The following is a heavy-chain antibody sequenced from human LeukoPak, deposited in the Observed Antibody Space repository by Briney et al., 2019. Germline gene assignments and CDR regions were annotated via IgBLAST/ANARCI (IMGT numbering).Heavy chain of an antibody. Sequence: ASVKVSCKASSYSFSQYGISWVRKAPGQGLEWVGWITAYNGNTKLPQKFQGRLTLTIDTSTSTAYMELRGLRHDDTAVYYCARDLGIKIDYWGQGTLVTVSS. CDR1: SYSFSQYG. J-gene: IGHJ4*02. D-gene: IGHD7-27*01. CDR3: ARDLGIKIDY. V-gene: IGHV1-18*01. CDR2: ITAYNGNT.